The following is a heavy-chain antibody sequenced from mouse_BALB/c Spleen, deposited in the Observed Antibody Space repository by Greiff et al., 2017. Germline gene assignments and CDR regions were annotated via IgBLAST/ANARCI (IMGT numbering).Heavy chain of an antibody. CDR2: IDPANGNT. CDR3: ASGYYGSSSYYFDY. Sequence: VQLKESGAELVKPGASVKLSCTASGFNIKDTYMHWVKQRPEQGLEWIGRIDPANGNTKYDPKFQGKATITADTSSNTAYLQLISLTSEDTAVYYCASGYYGSSSYYFDYWGQGTTLTVSS. D-gene: IGHD1-1*01. CDR1: GFNIKDTY. J-gene: IGHJ2*01. V-gene: IGHV14-3*02.